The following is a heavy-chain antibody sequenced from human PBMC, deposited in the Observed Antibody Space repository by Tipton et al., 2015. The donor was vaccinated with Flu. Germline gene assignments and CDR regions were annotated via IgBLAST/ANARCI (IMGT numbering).Heavy chain of an antibody. CDR3: AREHGDHVF. Sequence: TLSLTCSVSGASFSSIGHYWGWIRQTPGKGLEWIGSIYYGGSTYYNPSLKSRVTISLDTSKNQFSLKLTSVTAADTALYFCAREHGDHVFWGQGKLVTVSS. CDR1: GASFSSIGHY. J-gene: IGHJ4*02. CDR2: IYYGGST. V-gene: IGHV4-39*07. D-gene: IGHD3-3*01.